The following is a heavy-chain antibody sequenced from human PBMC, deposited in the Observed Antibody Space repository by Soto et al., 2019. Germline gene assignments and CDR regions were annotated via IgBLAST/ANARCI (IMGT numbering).Heavy chain of an antibody. CDR1: GFPFSSYS. CDR2: ISSSISTI. CDR3: ARDLAAAGLDY. Sequence: EVQLVESGGGLVQPGGSLRLSCAASGFPFSSYSMNWVRQAPGKGLEWVSYISSSISTIYYADSVKGRFTISRDYAKNSLYMQMNSLRAEDTAVYYCARDLAAAGLDYWGQGTLVTVSS. D-gene: IGHD6-13*01. V-gene: IGHV3-48*01. J-gene: IGHJ4*02.